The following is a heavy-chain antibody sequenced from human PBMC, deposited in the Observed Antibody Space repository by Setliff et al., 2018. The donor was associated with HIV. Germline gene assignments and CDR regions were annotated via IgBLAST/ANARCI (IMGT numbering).Heavy chain of an antibody. Sequence: KTSETLSLTCTVSGGSMSSYYWSWIRQPPGKGLEWIGSIYYTGSTDYNPSLMSRVTISLDTPKNQSSLKLNSVIAADTAVYYCARNRVPSSLWGQGTLVTVSS. CDR3: ARNRVPSSL. V-gene: IGHV4-59*01. CDR1: GGSMSSYY. CDR2: IYYTGST. J-gene: IGHJ4*02. D-gene: IGHD3-10*01.